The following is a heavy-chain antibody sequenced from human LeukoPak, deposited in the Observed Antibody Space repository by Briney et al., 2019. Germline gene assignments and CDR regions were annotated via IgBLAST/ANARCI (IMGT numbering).Heavy chain of an antibody. CDR2: IYYSGST. CDR1: GGSISSSSYY. Sequence: SETLSLTCTVSGGSISSSSYYWGWIRQPPGKGLEWIGSIYYSGSTYYNPSLKSRVTISVDTSKNQFSLKLSSVTAADTAVYYCASSITMVNDDAFDIWGQGTMVTVSS. D-gene: IGHD3-10*01. V-gene: IGHV4-39*07. CDR3: ASSITMVNDDAFDI. J-gene: IGHJ3*02.